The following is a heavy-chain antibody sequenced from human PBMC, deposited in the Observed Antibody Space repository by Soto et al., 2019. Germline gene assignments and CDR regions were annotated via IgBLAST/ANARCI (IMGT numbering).Heavy chain of an antibody. V-gene: IGHV3-21*01. D-gene: IGHD2-2*01. CDR3: AREDSIIIPAVSDF. CDR1: GFAFNNYG. Sequence: GGSLRLSCTVSGFAFNNYGINWVRQAPGKGLEWVSSISKSDYTYYSDSVKGRFTISRDDAKNSVSLQMNTLRVEDTAVYYCAREDSIIIPAVSDFWGQGTLVTVSS. CDR2: ISKSDYT. J-gene: IGHJ4*02.